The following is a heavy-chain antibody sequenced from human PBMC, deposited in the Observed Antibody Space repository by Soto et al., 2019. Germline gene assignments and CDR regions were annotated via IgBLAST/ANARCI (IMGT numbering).Heavy chain of an antibody. J-gene: IGHJ6*03. Sequence: SETLSLTCAVYGGSFSGYYWSWIRQPPGKGLEWIGEINHSGSTNYNPSLKSRVTISVDTSKNQFSLKLSSVTAADTAVYYCARRIMSRNYFMDVWGKGTTVTVSS. CDR1: GGSFSGYY. CDR3: ARRIMSRNYFMDV. CDR2: INHSGST. V-gene: IGHV4-34*01.